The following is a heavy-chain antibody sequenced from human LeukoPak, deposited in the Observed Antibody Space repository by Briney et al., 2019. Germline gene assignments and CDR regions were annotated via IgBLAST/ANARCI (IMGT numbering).Heavy chain of an antibody. CDR3: ARVRQYYYDTTGHAPFDY. J-gene: IGHJ4*02. V-gene: IGHV4-39*07. CDR2: IPYSGST. D-gene: IGHD3-22*01. Sequence: SETLFLTCTVSGGSISSSRDYWGWIRQPPGKGLEWIGSIPYSGSTYYNPSLKSRVTISVDTSKNQFSLKLSSVTAADTAVYYCARVRQYYYDTTGHAPFDYWGQGTLVTVSS. CDR1: GGSISSSRDY.